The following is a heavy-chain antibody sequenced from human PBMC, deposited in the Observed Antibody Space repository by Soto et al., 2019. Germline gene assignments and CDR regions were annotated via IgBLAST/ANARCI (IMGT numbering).Heavy chain of an antibody. CDR2: IYYSGST. J-gene: IGHJ6*03. Sequence: SETLSLTCTVSGVSISSSSYYWGWIRQPPGKGLEWIGSIYYSGSTYYNPSLKSRVTISVDTSKNQFSLKLSSVTAADTAVYYCARHPRITFGGVIVRVEDYYYYMDVWGKGTTVTVSS. D-gene: IGHD3-16*02. CDR1: GVSISSSSYY. CDR3: ARHPRITFGGVIVRVEDYYYYMDV. V-gene: IGHV4-39*01.